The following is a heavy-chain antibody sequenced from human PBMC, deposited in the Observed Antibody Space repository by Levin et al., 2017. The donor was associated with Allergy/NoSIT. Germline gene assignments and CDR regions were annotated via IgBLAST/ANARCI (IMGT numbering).Heavy chain of an antibody. CDR2: ISSGGGTI. J-gene: IGHJ4*02. V-gene: IGHV3-11*01. CDR3: VRDKSRDSGSSTMLDY. Sequence: PGGSLRLSCAASGFTFSDYYMSWIRQAPGKGLEWVSYISSGGGTIDYADSVKGRFTISRDNAKNSLYLQMNSLRVDDTAVYFCVRDKSRDSGSSTMLDYWGQGTLVTVSS. D-gene: IGHD6-13*01. CDR1: GFTFSDYY.